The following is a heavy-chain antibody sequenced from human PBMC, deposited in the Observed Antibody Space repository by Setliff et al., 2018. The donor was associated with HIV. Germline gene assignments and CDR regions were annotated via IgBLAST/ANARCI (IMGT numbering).Heavy chain of an antibody. CDR3: VRRYVSFLFGQFDS. J-gene: IGHJ4*02. CDR1: GYSINNIHY. V-gene: IGHV4-38-2*01. Sequence: PSETLSLTCDVSGYSINNIHYWGWIRQPPGKGLECLGNIYDGGTTYHNPSLKGRVTISIDTSKAQLSLNLISVTAADTAVYYCVRRYVSFLFGQFDSWGQGILVTVSS. D-gene: IGHD3-10*02. CDR2: IYDGGTT.